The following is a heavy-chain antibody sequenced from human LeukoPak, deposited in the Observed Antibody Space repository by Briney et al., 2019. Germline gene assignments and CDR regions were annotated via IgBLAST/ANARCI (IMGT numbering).Heavy chain of an antibody. Sequence: ASVKVSCKASGYTFTSYGISWGRQAPGQGLEWMGWISAYNGNTNDAQKLQGRVTMTTDTSTSTAYMEMRSLRSDDPAVYYCARVDWFCSGGSCYSFDPWGQGTLVTVSS. CDR3: ARVDWFCSGGSCYSFDP. CDR2: ISAYNGNT. CDR1: GYTFTSYG. J-gene: IGHJ5*02. V-gene: IGHV1-18*01. D-gene: IGHD2-15*01.